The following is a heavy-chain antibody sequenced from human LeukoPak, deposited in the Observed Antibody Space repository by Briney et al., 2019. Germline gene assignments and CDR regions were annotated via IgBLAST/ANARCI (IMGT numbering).Heavy chain of an antibody. V-gene: IGHV3-66*01. D-gene: IGHD3-9*01. CDR1: GFTVTSNY. CDR3: ARDMYEILTAYPYGMDV. Sequence: PGGSLRLSCAASGFTVTSNYMTWVRQAPGKGLECVSTLYSGGKTYYTDSVKGRFTISRDNSKNTLYLQMNSLRAEDTAVYYCARDMYEILTAYPYGMDVWGQGTTVTVSS. J-gene: IGHJ6*02. CDR2: LYSGGKT.